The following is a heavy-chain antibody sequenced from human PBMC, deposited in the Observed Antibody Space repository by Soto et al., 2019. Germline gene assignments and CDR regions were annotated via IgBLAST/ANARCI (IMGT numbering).Heavy chain of an antibody. CDR1: GGTFSSDA. J-gene: IGHJ5*02. CDR3: ASLGRYCSSTSCIDP. Sequence: SVKVSCKASGGTFSSDAISWGRQAPGQGLEWMGGIIPIFGTANYAQKFQGRVTITADKSTSTAYMELSSLRSEDTAVYYCASLGRYCSSTSCIDPWGQGTLVTVSS. CDR2: IIPIFGTA. D-gene: IGHD2-2*01. V-gene: IGHV1-69*06.